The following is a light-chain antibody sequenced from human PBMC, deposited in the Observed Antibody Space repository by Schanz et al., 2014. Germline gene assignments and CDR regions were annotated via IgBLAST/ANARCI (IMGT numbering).Light chain of an antibody. CDR3: QQYNSYWA. V-gene: IGKV1-27*01. CDR1: QVISNY. Sequence: DIQMTQSPSSLSASVGDRVTITCRASQVISNYLAWYQQKPGKVPNVLIYAASTLQSGVPSRFSGSGSGTDFTLTISSLQPDDFATYYCQQYNSYWAFGQGTKVEIK. CDR2: AAS. J-gene: IGKJ1*01.